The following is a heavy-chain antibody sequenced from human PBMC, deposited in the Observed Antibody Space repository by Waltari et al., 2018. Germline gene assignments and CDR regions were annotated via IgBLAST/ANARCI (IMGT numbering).Heavy chain of an antibody. CDR2: IISHANNYAT. Sequence: VRVVEPGGGWVRLGGCLKPPCATSGSSFGGSTLHGGRQTSGKGLEWYGRIISHANNYATRYTASVGGRFTISRDDSENRAYLQMSSLMTEDTAVYYCTGGAVTGTDFWGQGTLVTVSS. V-gene: IGHV3-73*01. J-gene: IGHJ4*02. CDR1: GSSFGGST. CDR3: TGGAVTGTDF. D-gene: IGHD6-13*01.